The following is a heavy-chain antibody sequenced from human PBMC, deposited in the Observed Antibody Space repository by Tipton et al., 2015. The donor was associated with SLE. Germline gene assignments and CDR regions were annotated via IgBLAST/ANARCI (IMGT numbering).Heavy chain of an antibody. V-gene: IGHV4-34*01. CDR3: ARQGGLGANY. J-gene: IGHJ4*02. Sequence: TLSLTCAVYGESFTGYYWTWIRQPPGKGLEWIADISHSGGADYNPSLKSRVTISVDTSKNQFSLKLSSVTAADTAVYYCARQGGLGANYWGQGTLVTVSS. CDR1: GESFTGYY. CDR2: ISHSGGA. D-gene: IGHD3-16*01.